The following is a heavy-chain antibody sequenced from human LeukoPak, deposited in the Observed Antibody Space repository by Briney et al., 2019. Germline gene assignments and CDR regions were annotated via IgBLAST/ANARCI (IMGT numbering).Heavy chain of an antibody. J-gene: IGHJ4*02. V-gene: IGHV5-51*01. Sequence: GESLKISCKGSGYSFTSYWIGWVRQMPGKGLEWMGIIYPGDSDTRYSPSFQGQVTISADKSISTAYLQWSSLRASDTAMYYCASSIAAAGTSFDYWGQGTLVTVSS. CDR2: IYPGDSDT. D-gene: IGHD6-13*01. CDR3: ASSIAAAGTSFDY. CDR1: GYSFTSYW.